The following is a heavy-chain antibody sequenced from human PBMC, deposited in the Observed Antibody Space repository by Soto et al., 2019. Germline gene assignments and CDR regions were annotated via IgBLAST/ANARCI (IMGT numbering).Heavy chain of an antibody. J-gene: IGHJ4*02. CDR2: INPSGGST. Sequence: ASVKVSCKASGYTFTSSYMHWVRQAPGQGLEWMGIINPSGGSTSYAQKFQGRVTMTRDPSTSTVYMELCSLRSADTAVYYCARDVSGEGYFDYWGQGTRVTVSS. V-gene: IGHV1-46*01. CDR3: ARDVSGEGYFDY. D-gene: IGHD6-19*01. CDR1: GYTFTSSY.